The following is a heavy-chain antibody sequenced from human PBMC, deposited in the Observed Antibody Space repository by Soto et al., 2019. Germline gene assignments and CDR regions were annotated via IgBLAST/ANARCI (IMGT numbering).Heavy chain of an antibody. CDR1: GYTFTSYA. D-gene: IGHD2-2*02. J-gene: IGHJ5*02. CDR2: INAGNGNT. CDR3: ARAQGVVVVPAAIMGSFDP. V-gene: IGHV1-3*01. Sequence: ASVKVSCKASGYTFTSYAMHWVRQAPGQRLEWMGWINAGNGNTKYSQKFQGRVTITRDTSASTAYMELSSLRSEDTAVYYCARAQGVVVVPAAIMGSFDPWGQGTLVTVSS.